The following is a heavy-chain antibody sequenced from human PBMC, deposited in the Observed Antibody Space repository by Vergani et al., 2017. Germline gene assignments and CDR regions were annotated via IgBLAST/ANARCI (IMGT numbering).Heavy chain of an antibody. CDR2: ISWHGDRT. CDR3: ARDQVPAAIRLNVGNYMDV. CDR1: GFTFSNSA. V-gene: IGHV3-23*01. D-gene: IGHD2-2*02. J-gene: IGHJ6*03. Sequence: EVHLLESGGGQVEAGGSLRLSCVASGFTFSNSAMSWVRQTSGKGLEWVSAISWHGDRTYYADSVKGRFTISRDNSKNTLYLQMSSLRAEDTAVYYCARDQVPAAIRLNVGNYMDVWGKGATVIVSS.